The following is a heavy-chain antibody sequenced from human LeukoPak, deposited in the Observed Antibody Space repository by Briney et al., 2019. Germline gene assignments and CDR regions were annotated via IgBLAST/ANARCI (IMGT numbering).Heavy chain of an antibody. CDR1: GFSFSGHW. J-gene: IGHJ4*02. CDR2: ISPTGSTT. Sequence: GGSLRLSCTASGFSFSGHWMHWARQLPGKGPVWVSRISPTGSTTSYADSVKGRFTVSRDNSKNTLYLQMNSLRVEDTAVYYCAKGGSWSGQDWGQGTLVTVSS. D-gene: IGHD3-3*01. CDR3: AKGGSWSGQD. V-gene: IGHV3-74*01.